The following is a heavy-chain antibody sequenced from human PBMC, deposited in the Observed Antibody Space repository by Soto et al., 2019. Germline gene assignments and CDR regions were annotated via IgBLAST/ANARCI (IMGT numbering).Heavy chain of an antibody. CDR3: ATDYTVAPAAMGPFVFDY. CDR1: GYTLTELS. V-gene: IGHV1-24*01. D-gene: IGHD2-2*01. J-gene: IGHJ4*02. CDR2: FDPEDGET. Sequence: ASVKVSCKVSGYTLTELSMHWVRQAPGKGLEWMGGFDPEDGETIYAQKFQGRVTMTEDTSTDTAYMGLSSLRSEDTAVYYCATDYTVAPAAMGPFVFDYWGQGTLVTVSS.